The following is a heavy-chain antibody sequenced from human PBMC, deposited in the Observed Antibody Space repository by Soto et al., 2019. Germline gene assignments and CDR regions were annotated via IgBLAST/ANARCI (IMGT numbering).Heavy chain of an antibody. V-gene: IGHV1-69*13. CDR2: IIPIFGTA. J-gene: IGHJ5*02. CDR1: GGTLSSYA. CDR3: ARAPDIFGGNWFDP. D-gene: IGHD3-3*02. Sequence: GASVKVSCKACGGTLSSYAITCCGLAPGKGLEWMGGIIPIFGTANYAQKYQGRVTITADESTSTAYMELSSLRSEETAVYYCARAPDIFGGNWFDPWGQGTLVTVSS.